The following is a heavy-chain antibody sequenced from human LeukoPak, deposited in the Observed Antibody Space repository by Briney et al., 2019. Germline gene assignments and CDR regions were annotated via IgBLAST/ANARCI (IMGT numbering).Heavy chain of an antibody. CDR2: IYYSGGT. J-gene: IGHJ5*02. V-gene: IGHV4-39*07. CDR3: AQTWIQLSEGWFDP. D-gene: IGHD5-18*01. Sequence: SETLSLTCTVSGGSISSSSYYWGWIRQPPGKGLEWIGSIYYSGGTNYNPSLMSRVTISGDTSKNQFSLKLSSVTAADTAVYYCAQTWIQLSEGWFDPWGQGTLVTVSS. CDR1: GGSISSSSYY.